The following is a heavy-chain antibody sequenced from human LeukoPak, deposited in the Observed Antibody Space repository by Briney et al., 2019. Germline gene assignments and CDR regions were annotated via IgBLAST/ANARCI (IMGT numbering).Heavy chain of an antibody. D-gene: IGHD6-13*01. V-gene: IGHV4-59*01. CDR3: ARSAAGPNWFDP. CDR1: GGSISSYY. CDR2: IYYSGST. J-gene: IGHJ5*02. Sequence: SETLFLTCTVSGGSISSYYWSWIRQPPGKGLEWIGYIYYSGSTNYNPSLKSRVTISVDTSKNQFSLKLSSVTAADTAVYYCARSAAGPNWFDPWGQGTLVTVSS.